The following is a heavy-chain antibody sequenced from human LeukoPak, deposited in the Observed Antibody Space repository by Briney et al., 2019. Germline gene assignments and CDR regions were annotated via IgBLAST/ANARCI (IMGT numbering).Heavy chain of an antibody. CDR3: ARDIVSGSGSLDY. V-gene: IGHV3-74*01. J-gene: IGHJ4*02. CDR2: VKSDGSNP. CDR1: RFSFSNYW. Sequence: GGSLRLSCAVSRFSFSNYWMHWVRHAPGKGLVWVSRVKSDGSNPNYADSVKGRFTISRDNAENMLYLQMNTLGAEDTAVYYCARDIVSGSGSLDYWGQGTLVTVSS. D-gene: IGHD3-10*01.